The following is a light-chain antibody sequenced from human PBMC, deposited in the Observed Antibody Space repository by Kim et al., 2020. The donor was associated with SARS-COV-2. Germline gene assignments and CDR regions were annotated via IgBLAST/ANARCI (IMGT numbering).Light chain of an antibody. CDR3: QVWDTNSDHVV. Sequence: YELTQPPSVSVAPGKTARFTCGGNNIGSKSVYWYQQKSGQAPVLVVFDDSDRPSGIPERFSGSRSGNTVTLTVIRVEAGDEADYYCQVWDTNSDHVVFGGGTQLTVL. CDR1: NIGSKS. J-gene: IGLJ2*01. V-gene: IGLV3-21*03. CDR2: DDS.